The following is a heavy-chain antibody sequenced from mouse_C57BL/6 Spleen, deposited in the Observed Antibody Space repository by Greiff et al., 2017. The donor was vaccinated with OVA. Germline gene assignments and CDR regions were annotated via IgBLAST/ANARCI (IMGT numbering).Heavy chain of an antibody. Sequence: VQLVESGAELVKPGASAKISCKASGYSFSNYWMNWVKQRPGKGLEWIGQIYPGDGDTNYNGKFKGKATLTADKSSSTAYMQLSSLTSEDSAVYFCENDRWFAYWGQGTTVTVSA. V-gene: IGHV1-80*01. CDR3: ENDRWFAY. J-gene: IGHJ3*01. CDR1: GYSFSNYW. D-gene: IGHD2-12*01. CDR2: IYPGDGDT.